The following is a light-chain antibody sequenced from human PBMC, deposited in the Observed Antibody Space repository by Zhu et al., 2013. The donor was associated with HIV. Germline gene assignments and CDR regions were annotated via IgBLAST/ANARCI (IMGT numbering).Light chain of an antibody. V-gene: IGKV3-20*01. J-gene: IGKJ2*01. CDR2: GAS. Sequence: EIVLTQSPGTVSLSPGQRGTLSCGASQTLNGNYLAWYQVKPGQGPRLLIHGASNRATGTPHRFSGSGSGTDFTLTISNLEPEDFAVYYCQQYGTPPYTFGPGD. CDR3: QQYGTPPYT. CDR1: QTLNGNY.